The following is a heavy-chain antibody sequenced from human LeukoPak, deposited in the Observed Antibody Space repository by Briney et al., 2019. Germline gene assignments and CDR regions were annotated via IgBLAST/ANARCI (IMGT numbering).Heavy chain of an antibody. CDR2: ISYDGSNK. D-gene: IGHD2-15*01. CDR1: GFTFSSYA. J-gene: IGHJ4*02. CDR3: ARDSCSGDRCWRYFVN. Sequence: PGGSLRLSCAASGFTFSSYAMHWVRQAPGKGLEWVAVISYDGSNKYYADSVKGRFTISRDNSKNTLCLQMNSLRAEDTAVYYCARDSCSGDRCWRYFVNWGQGTLVTVSS. V-gene: IGHV3-30-3*01.